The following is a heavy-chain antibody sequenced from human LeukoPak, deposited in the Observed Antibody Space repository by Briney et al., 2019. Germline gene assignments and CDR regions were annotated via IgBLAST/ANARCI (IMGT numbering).Heavy chain of an antibody. J-gene: IGHJ4*02. D-gene: IGHD5-24*01. Sequence: SETLSLTCAVYGGSFSGYYWNWIRQPPGKGLEWIGEINHSGSTNYNPSLKSRVTISVDTSKNQFSLKLSSVTAADTAVYYCASDNFRDGYYFDYWGQGTLVTVSS. V-gene: IGHV4-34*01. CDR1: GGSFSGYY. CDR2: INHSGST. CDR3: ASDNFRDGYYFDY.